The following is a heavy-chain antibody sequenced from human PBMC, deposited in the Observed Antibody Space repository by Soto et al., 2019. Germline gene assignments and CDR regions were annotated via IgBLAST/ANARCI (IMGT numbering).Heavy chain of an antibody. CDR2: IYYSGST. V-gene: IGHV4-59*01. CDR1: GGSIGSYY. CDR3: ARDRVWFGEWNGMDV. J-gene: IGHJ6*02. Sequence: SETLSLTCTVSGGSIGSYYWSWIRQPPGKGLEWIGYIYYSGSTNYNPSLKSRVTISVDTSKNQFSLKLSSVTAADTAVYYCARDRVWFGEWNGMDVWGQGTTVTVSS. D-gene: IGHD3-10*01.